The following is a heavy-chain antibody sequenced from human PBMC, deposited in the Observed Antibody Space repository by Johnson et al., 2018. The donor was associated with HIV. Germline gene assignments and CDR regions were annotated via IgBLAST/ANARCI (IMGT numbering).Heavy chain of an antibody. CDR2: ITSSGNTV. J-gene: IGHJ3*02. V-gene: IGHV3-11*01. CDR3: ASAPEVRGIDAFDI. D-gene: IGHD3-10*01. CDR1: GFTFSDYY. Sequence: QEQLVESGGGVVQPGGSLRLSCAVSGFTFSDYYMSWIRQAPGKGLEWVSYITSSGNTVYYADSGKGRFTISRDNAKNSLYLQMNILPAEDSAVYYCASAPEVRGIDAFDIWGQGTMVTVS.